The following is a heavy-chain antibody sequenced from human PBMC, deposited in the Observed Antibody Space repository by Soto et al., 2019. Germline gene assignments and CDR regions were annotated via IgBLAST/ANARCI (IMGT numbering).Heavy chain of an antibody. CDR1: GGTFSSYA. J-gene: IGHJ6*02. CDR3: ATGFDFWRGTHTYYYGMDV. CDR2: FDPEDGET. V-gene: IGHV1-24*01. Sequence: ASVKVSCKASGGTFSSYAISWVRQAPGKGLEWMGGFDPEDGETIYAQKFQGRVTMTEDTSTDTAYMELSSLRSEDTAVYYCATGFDFWRGTHTYYYGMDVWGQGTTVTVSS. D-gene: IGHD3-3*01.